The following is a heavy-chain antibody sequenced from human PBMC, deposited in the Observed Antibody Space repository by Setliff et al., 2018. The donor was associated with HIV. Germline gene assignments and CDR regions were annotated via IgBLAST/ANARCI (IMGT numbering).Heavy chain of an antibody. CDR3: ARVEATVRGATYGMDV. Sequence: SETLSLTCTVSGASIWNYYWSWIRQAPGKGLEWIGFIHFTGSSNYNPSLKSRVTISVDTSKNQLSLNLTSVTAADTAVYYCARVEATVRGATYGMDVWGQGTTVTVSS. CDR1: GASIWNYY. J-gene: IGHJ6*02. CDR2: IHFTGSS. V-gene: IGHV4-59*01. D-gene: IGHD3-10*01.